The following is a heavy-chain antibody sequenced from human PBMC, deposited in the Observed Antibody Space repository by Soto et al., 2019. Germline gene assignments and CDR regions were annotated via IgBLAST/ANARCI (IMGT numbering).Heavy chain of an antibody. V-gene: IGHV3-30*18. CDR2: ISYDGSNK. D-gene: IGHD3-22*01. Sequence: QVQLVESGGGVVQPGRSLRLSCAASGFTFSSYGMHWVRQAPGKGLEWVAVISYDGSNKYYADSVKGRFTISRDNSKNTLYLQMNSLRAEDPAVYYCAKAEDYYASSATHEYWGQGTLVTVSS. CDR3: AKAEDYYASSATHEY. J-gene: IGHJ4*02. CDR1: GFTFSSYG.